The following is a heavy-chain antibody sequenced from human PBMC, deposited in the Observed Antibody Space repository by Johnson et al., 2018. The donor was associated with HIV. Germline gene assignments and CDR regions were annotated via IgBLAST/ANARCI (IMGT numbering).Heavy chain of an antibody. CDR1: GFTFDDYA. Sequence: VQLVESGGVVVQPGGSLRLSCAASGFTFDDYAMHWVRQAPGKGLEWVSGISWNSGSIGYADSVKGRFTISRDNAKNSLYLEMHSLRAEDTALYFCTRVMGGYYSSSFGNAFDIWGQGTVVTVSS. CDR2: ISWNSGSI. J-gene: IGHJ3*02. CDR3: TRVMGGYYSSSFGNAFDI. V-gene: IGHV3-9*01. D-gene: IGHD3-22*01.